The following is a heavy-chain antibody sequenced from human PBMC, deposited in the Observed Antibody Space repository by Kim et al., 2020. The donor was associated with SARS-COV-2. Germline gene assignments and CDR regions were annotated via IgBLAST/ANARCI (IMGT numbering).Heavy chain of an antibody. J-gene: IGHJ6*02. CDR3: ARDASGRPYNHGVDV. CDR1: GGSVSSRSYY. CDR2: ISYSGST. D-gene: IGHD3-10*01. V-gene: IGHV4-39*07. Sequence: SETLSLTCTVSGGSVSSRSYYWDWIRQPPGKGLQWIGCISYSGSTNSNPSLKSRVTISVDTSTNQFSLKLTSVTGADTAVYYCARDASGRPYNHGVDVWGQGTTDPVP.